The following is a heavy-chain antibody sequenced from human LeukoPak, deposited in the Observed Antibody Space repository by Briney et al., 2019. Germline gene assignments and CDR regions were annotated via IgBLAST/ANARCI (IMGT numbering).Heavy chain of an antibody. Sequence: SETLSLTCTVSGASINNNFWTWIRQPPGKGLEWIGYIYYSGSTYYNPSLKSRVTISVDTSKNQFSLKLSSVTAADTAVYYCARNYYGSGSAFDPWGQGTLVTVSS. CDR2: IYYSGST. V-gene: IGHV4-30-4*08. CDR1: GASINNNF. CDR3: ARNYYGSGSAFDP. J-gene: IGHJ5*02. D-gene: IGHD3-10*01.